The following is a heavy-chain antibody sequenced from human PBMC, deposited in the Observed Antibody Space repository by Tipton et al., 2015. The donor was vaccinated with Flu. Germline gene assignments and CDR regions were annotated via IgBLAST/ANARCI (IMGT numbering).Heavy chain of an antibody. CDR2: IYYSGST. CDR1: GGSISSSSYY. J-gene: IGHJ5*02. CDR3: ARAPRGSGITMVRGVSGWFGH. D-gene: IGHD3-10*01. Sequence: TLSLTCTVSGGSISSSSYYWGWLRQPPGKGMEWIGSIYYSGSTYDNPSIKSRITISVDTSKNQFSLKLSSVTAADTAVYYCARAPRGSGITMVRGVSGWFGHWGQGTLVTVSS. V-gene: IGHV4-39*07.